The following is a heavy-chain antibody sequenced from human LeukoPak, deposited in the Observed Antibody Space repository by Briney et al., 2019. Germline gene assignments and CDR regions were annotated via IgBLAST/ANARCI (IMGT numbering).Heavy chain of an antibody. CDR3: ARGLGGYSYGMGGDY. J-gene: IGHJ4*02. D-gene: IGHD5-18*01. CDR1: GYTFTSYY. V-gene: IGHV1-46*01. CDR2: INPSGGST. Sequence: ASVKVSCTASGYTFTSYYMHWVRQAPGQGLEWMGIINPSGGSTSYAQKFQGRVTMTRDMSTSTVYMELSSLRSEDTAVYYCARGLGGYSYGMGGDYWGQGTLVTVSS.